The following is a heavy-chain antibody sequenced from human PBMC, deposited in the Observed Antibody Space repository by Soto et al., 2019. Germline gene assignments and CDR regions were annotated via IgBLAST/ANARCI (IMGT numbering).Heavy chain of an antibody. Sequence: SETLSLTCAVYGGSFSGYYWSWIRQPPGQGLERIGEINHSGSTNYNPSLKSRVTISVDTSKNQFSLKLSSVTAADTAVYYCARAYYYGSGSSRRYYGMDVWGQGTTVTVSS. V-gene: IGHV4-34*01. CDR3: ARAYYYGSGSSRRYYGMDV. J-gene: IGHJ6*02. CDR1: GGSFSGYY. CDR2: INHSGST. D-gene: IGHD3-10*01.